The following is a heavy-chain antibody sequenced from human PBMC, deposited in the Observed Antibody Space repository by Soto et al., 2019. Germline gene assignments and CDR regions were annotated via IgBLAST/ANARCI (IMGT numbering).Heavy chain of an antibody. CDR2: ISYDSTKT. D-gene: IGHD1-26*01. J-gene: IGHJ6*02. Sequence: QVQLVESGGGVVQPGGSLRLACAASGFTFSNYGMHWVRQGPGNGLEWVAFISYDSTKTYYADSVKGRFTISRDNSNSALYVQMNSLTGEDTAVYYCARTRSAWSDFHYYSLDVWGQGTTVTVSS. CDR1: GFTFSNYG. CDR3: ARTRSAWSDFHYYSLDV. V-gene: IGHV3-30*03.